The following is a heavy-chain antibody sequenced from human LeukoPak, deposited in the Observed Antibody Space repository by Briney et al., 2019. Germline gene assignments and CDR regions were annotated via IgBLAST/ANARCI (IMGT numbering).Heavy chain of an antibody. V-gene: IGHV3-53*01. CDR2: IESGGST. J-gene: IGHJ6*02. CDR1: GFTVSSKY. D-gene: IGHD3-10*01. CDR3: ARVWSSYDMDV. Sequence: GGSLRLSCAASGFTVSSKYMNWVRQAPGKGLEWVSVIESGGSTYYADSVKGRFTVSRDNFQNTLYLQMNSLRAEDTAVYYCARVWSSYDMDVWGQGTTVTVSS.